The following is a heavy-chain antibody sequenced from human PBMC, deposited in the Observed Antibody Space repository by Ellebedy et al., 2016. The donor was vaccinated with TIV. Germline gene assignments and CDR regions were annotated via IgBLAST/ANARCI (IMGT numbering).Heavy chain of an antibody. CDR1: GGSISSSSYY. J-gene: IGHJ4*02. V-gene: IGHV4-39*01. D-gene: IGHD2-15*01. Sequence: MPSETLSLTCTVSGGSISSSSYYWGWLRQPPGKGLEWIGSIYYSGSTYYNPSLKSRVTISVDTSKNQFSLKLSSVTAADTAVYYCARGYCSGGSCSLFDYWGQGTLVTVSS. CDR2: IYYSGST. CDR3: ARGYCSGGSCSLFDY.